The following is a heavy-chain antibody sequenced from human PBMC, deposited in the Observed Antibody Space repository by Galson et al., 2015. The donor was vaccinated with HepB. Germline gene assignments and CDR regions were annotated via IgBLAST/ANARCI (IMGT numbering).Heavy chain of an antibody. CDR1: GYSFTSYW. CDR2: IDPSDSYT. D-gene: IGHD3-10*01. V-gene: IGHV5-10-1*01. Sequence: QSGAEVKKPGESLRISCKGSGYSFTSYWINWVRQMPGKGLEWMGYIDPSDSYTKYSPSFQGHVTISTDKSISTAYLQWSSLKASDTALYYCTRHFGREGPIDYWGQGTLVTVSS. J-gene: IGHJ4*02. CDR3: TRHFGREGPIDY.